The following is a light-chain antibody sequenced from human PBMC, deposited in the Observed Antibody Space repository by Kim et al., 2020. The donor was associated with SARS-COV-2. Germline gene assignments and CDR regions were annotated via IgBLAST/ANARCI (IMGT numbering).Light chain of an antibody. CDR2: DVN. J-gene: IGLJ1*01. V-gene: IGLV2-14*03. Sequence: PGQSITISCTGTSRDVGGYNYVSWYQQHPGKAPKLMIYDVNKRPSGVSNRFSGSKSGNTASLTISGLQAEDEADYYCSSYTSSSTSVFGTGTKVTVL. CDR1: SRDVGGYNY. CDR3: SSYTSSSTSV.